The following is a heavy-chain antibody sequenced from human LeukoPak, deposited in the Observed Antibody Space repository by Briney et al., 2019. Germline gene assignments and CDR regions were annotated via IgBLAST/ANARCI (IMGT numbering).Heavy chain of an antibody. J-gene: IGHJ3*02. Sequence: ASVKVSCKASGYTFTSYYMHWVRQAPGQGLEWMGIINPSGGSTSYAQKFQGRVTMTRDTSTSTVYMELSSLRSEDTAVYYCARTYCSSTSCSHPDAFDIWGQGTMVTVSS. CDR2: INPSGGST. D-gene: IGHD2-2*01. CDR3: ARTYCSSTSCSHPDAFDI. CDR1: GYTFTSYY. V-gene: IGHV1-46*01.